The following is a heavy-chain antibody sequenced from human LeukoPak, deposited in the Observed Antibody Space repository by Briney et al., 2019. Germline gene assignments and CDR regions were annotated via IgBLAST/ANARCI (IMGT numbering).Heavy chain of an antibody. D-gene: IGHD3-22*01. J-gene: IGHJ4*02. Sequence: GGSLRLSCAASGFTVSSSYMSWVRQGPRKELEWISVIYSGGSTYYADSVRGRFTVSRDNSKNTLYLQMNSLRAEDTAVYYCARDPQDYYDSSGYYPSDYWGQGTLVTVSS. V-gene: IGHV3-66*02. CDR1: GFTVSSSY. CDR2: IYSGGST. CDR3: ARDPQDYYDSSGYYPSDY.